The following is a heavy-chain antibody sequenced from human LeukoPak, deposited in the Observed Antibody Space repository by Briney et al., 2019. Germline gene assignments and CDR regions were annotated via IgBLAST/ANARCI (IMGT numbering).Heavy chain of an antibody. Sequence: GGSLRLSCAASGFTFSSHWMSWVRQAPGKGLEWVASIKQDGSEKYYVDSVKGRFTISRDNAKNSLYLQMNSLRAEDTAVYYCARVAVAGTLYYYYYMDVWGKGTTVTVSS. V-gene: IGHV3-7*01. CDR2: IKQDGSEK. D-gene: IGHD6-19*01. J-gene: IGHJ6*03. CDR1: GFTFSSHW. CDR3: ARVAVAGTLYYYYYMDV.